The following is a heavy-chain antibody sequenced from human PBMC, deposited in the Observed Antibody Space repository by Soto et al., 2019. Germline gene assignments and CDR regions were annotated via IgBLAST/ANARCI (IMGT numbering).Heavy chain of an antibody. D-gene: IGHD1-1*01. V-gene: IGHV3-30*18. CDR2: ISNDGSNK. Sequence: QVHLVESGGGVVQPGRSLRLSCAASGFSFSTYGMHWVRQAPGKGLAWVAFISNDGSNKYYADSVKGRFTISRDNSKNTLYLQMNSLRAEETAVYYCAKGFGNDWAFDYWGQGTLVTVSS. J-gene: IGHJ4*02. CDR1: GFSFSTYG. CDR3: AKGFGNDWAFDY.